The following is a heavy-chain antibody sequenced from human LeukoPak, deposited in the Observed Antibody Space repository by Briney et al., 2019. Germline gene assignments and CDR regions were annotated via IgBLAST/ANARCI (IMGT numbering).Heavy chain of an antibody. CDR2: IRAYNGNT. Sequence: GASVSLSCKASVYTFTIYGISWVRQAPGQGLEWMGGIRAYNGNTNYAQKFQGRVTMTTDTSTSTAYMELRSLRSDDTAVYYCERDEQYSGSYLYYFDYWGQGTLVTVSS. J-gene: IGHJ4*02. CDR3: ERDEQYSGSYLYYFDY. CDR1: VYTFTIYG. D-gene: IGHD1-26*01. V-gene: IGHV1-18*01.